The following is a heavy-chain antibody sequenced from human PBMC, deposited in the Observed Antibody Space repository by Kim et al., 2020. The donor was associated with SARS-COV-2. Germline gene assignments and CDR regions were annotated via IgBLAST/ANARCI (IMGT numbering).Heavy chain of an antibody. Sequence: SLKVSCKASGGTFSSYAISWVRQAPGQGLEWMGGIIPIFGTANYAQKFQGRVTITADKSTSTAYMELSSLRSEDTAVYYCARDYYDSSGSLFGIWGQGTMVTVSS. CDR2: IIPIFGTA. D-gene: IGHD3-22*01. V-gene: IGHV1-69*06. J-gene: IGHJ3*02. CDR3: ARDYYDSSGSLFGI. CDR1: GGTFSSYA.